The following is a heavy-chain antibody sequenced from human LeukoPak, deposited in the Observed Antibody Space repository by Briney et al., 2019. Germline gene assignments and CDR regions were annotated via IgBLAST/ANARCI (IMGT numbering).Heavy chain of an antibody. Sequence: ASVKVSCKASGYTFTSYDINWVRQATGQGLEWMGWMNPNSGNTGYAQKFQGGVTMTRNTSISTAYMKLGSLRSEDTAVYYCARGSGITIFGVVTNYYYYGMDVWGQGTTVTVSS. V-gene: IGHV1-8*01. CDR3: ARGSGITIFGVVTNYYYYGMDV. CDR2: MNPNSGNT. J-gene: IGHJ6*02. D-gene: IGHD3-3*01. CDR1: GYTFTSYD.